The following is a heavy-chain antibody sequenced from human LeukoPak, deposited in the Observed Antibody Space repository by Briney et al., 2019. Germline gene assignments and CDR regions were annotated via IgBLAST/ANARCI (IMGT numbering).Heavy chain of an antibody. D-gene: IGHD3-22*01. Sequence: ASVKVSCKASGYTFTSYVISWVRQAPGQGLEWMGWISAYNGNTNYAQKLQGRVTMTTDTSTSTAYMELRSLRSDDTAVYYCARDATYYYDSSGYSDYWGQGTLVTVSS. J-gene: IGHJ4*02. CDR1: GYTFTSYV. CDR3: ARDATYYYDSSGYSDY. CDR2: ISAYNGNT. V-gene: IGHV1-18*01.